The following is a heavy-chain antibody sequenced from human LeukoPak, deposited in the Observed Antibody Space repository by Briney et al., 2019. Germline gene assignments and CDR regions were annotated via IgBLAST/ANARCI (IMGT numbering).Heavy chain of an antibody. J-gene: IGHJ4*02. Sequence: SQTLSLTCAISGDSVSSDSAAWTWIRHSPSRGLEWLGRTYYRSKWYNDYALSVKSRITIKPDTSKNQFSLQLNSVTPEDTAVYYCARAGAAAGTEFDFWGQGTPVTVSS. V-gene: IGHV6-1*01. CDR1: GDSVSSDSAA. D-gene: IGHD6-13*01. CDR2: TYYRSKWYN. CDR3: ARAGAAAGTEFDF.